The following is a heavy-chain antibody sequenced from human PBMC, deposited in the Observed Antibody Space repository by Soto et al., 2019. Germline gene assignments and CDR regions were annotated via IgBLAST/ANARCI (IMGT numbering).Heavy chain of an antibody. D-gene: IGHD6-13*01. CDR2: ISGSGGST. CDR3: GVGKIAAATDDY. CDR1: GFTFSSYA. Sequence: EVQLLESGGGLVQPGGSLRLSCAASGFTFSSYAMSWVRQAPGKGLEWVSAISGSGGSTYYADSVKGRFTISRDNSKNTLYLKMNSVRAEDRAVYYCGVGKIAAATDDYWGQGTLVTVSS. J-gene: IGHJ4*02. V-gene: IGHV3-23*01.